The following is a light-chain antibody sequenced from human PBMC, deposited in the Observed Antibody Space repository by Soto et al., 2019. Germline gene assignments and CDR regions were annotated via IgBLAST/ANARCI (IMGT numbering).Light chain of an antibody. J-gene: IGKJ4*01. Sequence: DIQMTQSPSFVSASVGDRVTITCRASQAVSTWLAWYQQKPGDAPKLLIYAASTLQSGVPSRFSGSGSGTDFTLTIRSLQPEDFATYYCQQANSFPRIFGGGTKVDIK. V-gene: IGKV1-12*01. CDR3: QQANSFPRI. CDR2: AAS. CDR1: QAVSTW.